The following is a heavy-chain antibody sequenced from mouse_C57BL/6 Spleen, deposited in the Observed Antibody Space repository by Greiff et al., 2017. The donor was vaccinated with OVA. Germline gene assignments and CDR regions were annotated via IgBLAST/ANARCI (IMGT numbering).Heavy chain of an antibody. CDR1: GYAFSSSW. V-gene: IGHV1-82*01. CDR2: IYPGDGDT. D-gene: IGHD2-5*01. J-gene: IGHJ3*01. Sequence: VQLQQSGPELVKPGASVKISCKASGYAFSSSWMNWVKQRPGKGLEWIGRIYPGDGDTNYNGKFKGKATLTADKSSSTAYMQLSSLTSEDSAVYFCAYSNPFAYWGQGTLVTVSA. CDR3: AYSNPFAY.